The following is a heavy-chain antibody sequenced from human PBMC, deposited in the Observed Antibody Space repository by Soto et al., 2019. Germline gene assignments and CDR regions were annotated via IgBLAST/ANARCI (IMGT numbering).Heavy chain of an antibody. Sequence: ESGPTLVNPTQTLTLTCTVSGFSLSASGEGVGWIRQPPGKALEWLGVLYWHDNTRYTRYSPSLKNRLAITEDTSKTQVVLTLTNMDPVDTATYFCAHRYDFWTGYYFPSYFDYWGQGMLVTVSS. CDR1: GFSLSASGEG. D-gene: IGHD3-3*01. CDR2: LYWHDNT. V-gene: IGHV2-5*01. CDR3: AHRYDFWTGYYFPSYFDY. J-gene: IGHJ4*02.